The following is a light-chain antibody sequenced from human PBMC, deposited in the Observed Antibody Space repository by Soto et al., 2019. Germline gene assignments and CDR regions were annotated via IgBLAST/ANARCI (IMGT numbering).Light chain of an antibody. CDR3: QVFDGSLWT. J-gene: IGKJ1*01. Sequence: DIVLTQSPGTLSLSPGDRATLSCRASQSVSSNLAWYQHKPGQAPRLLIYGASTRATGIPDRFSGSGSGTDFTLTISRLEPEDFAVYYCQVFDGSLWTFGQGTKVDI. V-gene: IGKV3-20*01. CDR1: QSVSSN. CDR2: GAS.